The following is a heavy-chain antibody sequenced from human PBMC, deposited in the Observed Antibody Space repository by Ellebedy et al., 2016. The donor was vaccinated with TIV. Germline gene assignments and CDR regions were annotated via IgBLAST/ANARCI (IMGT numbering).Heavy chain of an antibody. D-gene: IGHD6-19*01. Sequence: AASVKVSCRASGYSFTDYYMHWVRQAPGQGLEWMGIMNPSGGNTIYAEKVQGRVTITRDTSTTTIYMELSRLTSEDTDVYYCARTVAGPYEAFEIWGQGTMVTVSS. J-gene: IGHJ3*02. V-gene: IGHV1-46*01. CDR2: MNPSGGNT. CDR1: GYSFTDYY. CDR3: ARTVAGPYEAFEI.